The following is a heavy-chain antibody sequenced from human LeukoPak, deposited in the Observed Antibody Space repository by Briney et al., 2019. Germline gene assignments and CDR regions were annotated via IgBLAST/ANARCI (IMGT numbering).Heavy chain of an antibody. J-gene: IGHJ3*02. V-gene: IGHV4-39*07. CDR1: GGSISSSSYY. CDR3: ARDPLHDTAIHLVAFDI. CDR2: IYYSGST. D-gene: IGHD5-18*01. Sequence: SETLSLTCTVSGGSISSSSYYWGWIRQPPGTGLEWIGSIYYSGSTYYNPSLKSRVTISVDTSKNQFSLKLSSVTAADTAVYYCARDPLHDTAIHLVAFDIWGQGTMVTVSS.